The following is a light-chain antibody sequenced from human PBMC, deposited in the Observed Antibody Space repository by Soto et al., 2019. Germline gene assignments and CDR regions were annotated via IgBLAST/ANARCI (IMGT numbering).Light chain of an antibody. CDR1: QSVSSSY. CDR2: GAS. J-gene: IGKJ3*01. CDR3: QQYGSSLFT. Sequence: EIVLTQSPGTLSLSPGERATLSCRASQSVSSSYLAWYQQKPDQAPRLLIYGASSRATGIPDRFSGSGSGTDFTLTISRLESEDFAVYYCQQYGSSLFTFGPGTKVDIK. V-gene: IGKV3-20*01.